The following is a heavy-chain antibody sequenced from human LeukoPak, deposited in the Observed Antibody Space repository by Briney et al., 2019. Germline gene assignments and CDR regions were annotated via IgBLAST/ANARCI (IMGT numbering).Heavy chain of an antibody. CDR3: ARSYDSSGYYLLS. D-gene: IGHD3-22*01. V-gene: IGHV4-38-2*01. CDR2: IYYSGST. J-gene: IGHJ5*02. CDR1: EFTFSAAW. Sequence: PGGSLRLSCAVSEFTFSAAWMSWVRQAPGKGLEWIRSIYYSGSTYYNPSLKSRVTISVDTSKNQFSLKLSSVTAADTAVYYCARSYDSSGYYLLSWGQGTLVTVSS.